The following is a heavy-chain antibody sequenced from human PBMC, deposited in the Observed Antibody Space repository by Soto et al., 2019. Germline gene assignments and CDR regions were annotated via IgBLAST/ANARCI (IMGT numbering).Heavy chain of an antibody. CDR2: VSHDGRNT. CDR3: AKGGRQWLGTYDFNN. CDR1: GFTFSDYA. J-gene: IGHJ4*02. V-gene: IGHV3-30*18. D-gene: IGHD6-19*01. Sequence: PGGSLRLSCAASGFTFSDYAMHWVRQAPGKGLEWVAVVSHDGRNTHYADSVKGRFTISRDSSKNTVSLEMTSLRAVDTVVFYFAKGGRQWLGTYDFNNLGQGALVTVSS.